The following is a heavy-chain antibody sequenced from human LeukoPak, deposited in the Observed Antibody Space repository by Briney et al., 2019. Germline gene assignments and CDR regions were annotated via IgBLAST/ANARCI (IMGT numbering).Heavy chain of an antibody. V-gene: IGHV3-23*01. D-gene: IGHD3-10*01. CDR1: GFTFSSYA. CDR3: AKDDAWLRFGE. CDR2: ISPSGDIT. J-gene: IGHJ4*02. Sequence: GGSLRLPCAASGFTFSSYAMSWVRQAPGEGLEWVSGISPSGDITYYADSVKGRFTICRDNSKNTLYLEVISLTAEDTAVYYCAKDDAWLRFGEWSQGTLVTVSS.